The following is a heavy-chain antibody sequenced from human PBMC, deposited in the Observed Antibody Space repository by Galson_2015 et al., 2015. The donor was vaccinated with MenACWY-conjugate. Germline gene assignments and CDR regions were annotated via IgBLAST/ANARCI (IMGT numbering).Heavy chain of an antibody. J-gene: IGHJ5*02. CDR3: TRGNDGYGRFDH. V-gene: IGHV3-74*01. D-gene: IGHD5-18*01. Sequence: SLRLSCAASGFTFNQYWMHWVRQAPGKGLVWVSRISPDGSVTNYADSGKGQFTHSRDKAKNTLFLQMNSLRGDDTSVYYCTRGNDGYGRFDHWGQGTLVTVSS. CDR1: GFTFNQYW. CDR2: ISPDGSVT.